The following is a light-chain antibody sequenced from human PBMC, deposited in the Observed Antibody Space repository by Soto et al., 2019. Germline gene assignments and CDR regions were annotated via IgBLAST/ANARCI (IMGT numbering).Light chain of an antibody. CDR1: SSDVGGYNY. CDR2: DVN. Sequence: QSALTQPAPVSGSPGQSITISCTGTSSDVGGYNYVSWYQQLPGKAPKLMIYDVNNRPSGVSNRFSGSKSGNTASLTISGLQAEDEADYYCSSYTGSSTFVFGTGTKLTVL. J-gene: IGLJ1*01. CDR3: SSYTGSSTFV. V-gene: IGLV2-14*01.